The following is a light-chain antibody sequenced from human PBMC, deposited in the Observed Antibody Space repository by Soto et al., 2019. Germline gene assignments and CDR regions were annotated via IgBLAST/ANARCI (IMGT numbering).Light chain of an antibody. CDR2: EVS. Sequence: SVLTQPASVSGSPGQSIAISCTGTSSDVGAYDFVSWYQQHPDKAPKLLIYEVSNRPSGVSDRFSGSKSVNTATLTISGLQAKDEADYYCSSHTTSNTRVFGTGTKVTVL. CDR3: SSHTTSNTRV. V-gene: IGLV2-14*03. CDR1: SSDVGAYDF. J-gene: IGLJ1*01.